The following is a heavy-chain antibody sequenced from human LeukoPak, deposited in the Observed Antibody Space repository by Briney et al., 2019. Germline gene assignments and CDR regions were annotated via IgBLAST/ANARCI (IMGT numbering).Heavy chain of an antibody. Sequence: GGSLRLSCAASGFTFSSYAMSWVRQAPGKGLEWVSGISGSGGSTYYADSVKGRFTISRDNSKNTLYLQMNSLRAEDTAVYYCAKAGAVVVVAAKYFDYWGQGTLVTVSS. CDR3: AKAGAVVVVAAKYFDY. CDR2: ISGSGGST. CDR1: GFTFSSYA. J-gene: IGHJ4*02. V-gene: IGHV3-23*01. D-gene: IGHD2-15*01.